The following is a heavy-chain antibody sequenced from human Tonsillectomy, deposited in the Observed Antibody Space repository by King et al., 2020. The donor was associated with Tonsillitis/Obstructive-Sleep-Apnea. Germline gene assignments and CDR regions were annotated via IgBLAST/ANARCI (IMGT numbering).Heavy chain of an antibody. CDR2: IDPSASYT. Sequence: GQLVQSGAEVKKPGESLRISCKGSGYSFTSYWISWVRQMPGKGLEWMGRIDPSASYTNYSLSFQGHVTISADKSISTAYRHGSSLKASDTAMYSCARLEYSSSSRYWGQGTLVTVSS. V-gene: IGHV5-10-1*01. CDR3: ARLEYSSSSRY. D-gene: IGHD6-6*01. CDR1: GYSFTSYW. J-gene: IGHJ4*02.